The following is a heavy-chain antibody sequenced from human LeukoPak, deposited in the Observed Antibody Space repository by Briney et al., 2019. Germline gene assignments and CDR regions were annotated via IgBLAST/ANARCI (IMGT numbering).Heavy chain of an antibody. CDR3: ARDGLNYYDSSGYSDY. J-gene: IGHJ4*02. CDR2: MSYDGSNT. D-gene: IGHD3-22*01. CDR1: GFTFSTYA. V-gene: IGHV3-30*04. Sequence: PGRSLRLSCAASGFTFSTYAMHWVRQAPGKGLEWVAVMSYDGSNTYYGDSVKSRFTISRDNSKNTLYLQMNSLRAEDTAVYYCARDGLNYYDSSGYSDYWGQGTLVTVSS.